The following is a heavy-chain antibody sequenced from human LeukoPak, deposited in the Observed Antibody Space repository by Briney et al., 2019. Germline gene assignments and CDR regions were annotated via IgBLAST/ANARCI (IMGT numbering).Heavy chain of an antibody. J-gene: IGHJ4*02. CDR1: GFTFSSYS. Sequence: PGGSLRLSCAASGFTFSSYSMNWVRQAPGKGLEWVSCISSSSYIYYADSVKGRFTISRDNAKNSLYLQMNSLGAEDTAVYYCARAHNWKYGSFDFWGQGTLVTVSS. CDR3: ARAHNWKYGSFDF. CDR2: ISSSSYI. V-gene: IGHV3-21*01. D-gene: IGHD1-7*01.